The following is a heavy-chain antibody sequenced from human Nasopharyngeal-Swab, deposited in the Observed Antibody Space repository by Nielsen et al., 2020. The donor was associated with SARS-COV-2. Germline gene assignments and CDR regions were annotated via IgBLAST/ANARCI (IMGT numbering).Heavy chain of an antibody. D-gene: IGHD3-22*01. CDR3: ATDSSGYHDAFDI. V-gene: IGHV1-58*01. CDR2: IVVGSGNT. J-gene: IGHJ3*02. Sequence: WVRQAPGQRLEWIGWIVVGSGNTNYAQKFQERVTITGDMSTSTAYMELSSLRSEDTAVYYCATDSSGYHDAFDIWGQGTMVTVSS.